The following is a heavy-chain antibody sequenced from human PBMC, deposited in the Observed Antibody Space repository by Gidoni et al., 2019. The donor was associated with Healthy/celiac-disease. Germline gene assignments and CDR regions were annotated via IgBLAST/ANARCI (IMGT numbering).Heavy chain of an antibody. D-gene: IGHD3-22*01. CDR3: ASGYYDSSGYPKTYFDY. CDR2: IIPIFGTA. J-gene: IGHJ4*02. CDR1: GGTFSSYA. Sequence: QVQLVQSGAEVKKPGSSVKVSCQASGGTFSSYAISWVRQAPGQGLEWMGGIIPIFGTANYAQKFQGRVTITADKSTSTAYMELSSLRSEDTAVYYCASGYYDSSGYPKTYFDYWGQGTLVTVSS. V-gene: IGHV1-69*06.